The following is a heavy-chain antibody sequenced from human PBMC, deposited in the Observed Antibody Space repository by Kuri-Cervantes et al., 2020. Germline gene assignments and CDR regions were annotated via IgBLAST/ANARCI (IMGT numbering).Heavy chain of an antibody. D-gene: IGHD6-19*01. CDR2: IYYSGST. V-gene: IGHV4-30-4*01. CDR3: ARVSLSGWTAYYYYGVDV. Sequence: LRLSCTVSGGSISSGDYYWSWIRQPPGKGLEWIGYIYYSGSTYYNPSLKSRVTISVDTSKNQFSLRLSSVTAADTAVYYCARVSLSGWTAYYYYGVDVWGQGTTVTVSS. J-gene: IGHJ6*02. CDR1: GGSISSGDYY.